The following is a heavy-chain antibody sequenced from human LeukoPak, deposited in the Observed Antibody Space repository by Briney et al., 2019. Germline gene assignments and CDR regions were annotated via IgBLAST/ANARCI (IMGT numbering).Heavy chain of an antibody. Sequence: ASVKVSCKASGYTFTSYDINWVRQATGQGLEWMGWMNPNSGNTGYAQKFQGRVTITRNTSISTAYMELSSLRSEDTAVYYCAXXVAAPXLXYYMDVWGKGTTVTVSS. V-gene: IGHV1-8*03. CDR3: AXXVAAPXLXYYMDV. J-gene: IGHJ6*03. CDR2: MNPNSGNT. CDR1: GYTFTSYD. D-gene: IGHD6-19*01.